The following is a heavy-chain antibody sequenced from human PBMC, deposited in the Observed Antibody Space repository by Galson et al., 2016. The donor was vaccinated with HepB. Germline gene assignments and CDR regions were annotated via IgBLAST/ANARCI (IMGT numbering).Heavy chain of an antibody. J-gene: IGHJ5*02. CDR1: GYSFTSFW. D-gene: IGHD3-3*01. V-gene: IGHV5-51*01. Sequence: SGAEVKKPGESLKISCKGSGYSFTSFWIAWVRQMPGKGLEWMGIIYPGDSDTRYSPSFQGQVTISADKSIDTAYLQWSSLKASDTAMYYCARSLYYDFWSGQKGWFDPWGQGTLVTVSS. CDR2: IYPGDSDT. CDR3: ARSLYYDFWSGQKGWFDP.